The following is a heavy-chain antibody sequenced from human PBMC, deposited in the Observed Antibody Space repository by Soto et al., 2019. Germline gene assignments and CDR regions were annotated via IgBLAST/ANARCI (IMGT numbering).Heavy chain of an antibody. V-gene: IGHV6-1*01. CDR2: TYYRSKWYN. CDR3: ARWSLRYNWFDP. Sequence: SQTLSLTCAISGDSVSINSAAWNLIRQSPSRGLEWLGRTYYRSKWYNDYAVSVKSRITINPDTSKNQFSLQLNSVTPEDTAVYYCARWSLRYNWFDPWGQGTLVTVSS. J-gene: IGHJ5*02. CDR1: GDSVSINSAA.